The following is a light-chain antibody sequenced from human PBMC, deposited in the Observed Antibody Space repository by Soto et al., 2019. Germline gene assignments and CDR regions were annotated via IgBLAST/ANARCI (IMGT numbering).Light chain of an antibody. CDR2: TTN. CDR3: ATWDGGLSGTFV. V-gene: IGLV1-44*01. CDR1: NSNIGSDI. Sequence: QSVLAQPPSASGTPGQRATISCCGSNSNIGSDIVNCYQLLPGAAPEVLINTTNQRPSGVPERFSGSKSGTSASLAISGLQSEDEANSSCATWDGGLSGTFVFGNGTKVTV. J-gene: IGLJ1*01.